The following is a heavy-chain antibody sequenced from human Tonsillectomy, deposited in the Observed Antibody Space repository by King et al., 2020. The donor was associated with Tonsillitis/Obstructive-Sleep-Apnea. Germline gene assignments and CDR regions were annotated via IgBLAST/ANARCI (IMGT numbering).Heavy chain of an antibody. Sequence: VQLVQSGAEVKKPGSSVKVSCKASGGTFSSYAISWVRQAPGQGLEWMGGIIPIFGTANYAQKFQGRVTITADESTSTAYMELSSLRSEDTAVYYCARGTVVVVAATPPWFDPWGQGTLVTVSS. CDR3: ARGTVVVVAATPPWFDP. CDR2: IIPIFGTA. J-gene: IGHJ5*02. CDR1: GGTFSSYA. D-gene: IGHD2-15*01. V-gene: IGHV1-69*01.